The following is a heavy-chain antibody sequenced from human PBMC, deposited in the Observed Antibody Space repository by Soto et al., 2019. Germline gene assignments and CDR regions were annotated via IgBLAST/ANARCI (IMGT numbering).Heavy chain of an antibody. CDR3: ARGGADHYTYGMDV. CDR2: MNGAATST. J-gene: IGHJ6*02. Sequence: QLSESGGGLLQPGGSLTLSCAASGFTLTTYAMTWVRQPPGKGLEWVSSMNGAATSTSYADSVKGRFTTSRDNSKNTLYLEMNTLRPEDTAVYYCARGGADHYTYGMDVWGQGTTVIVSS. V-gene: IGHV3-23*05. D-gene: IGHD2-2*02. CDR1: GFTLTTYA.